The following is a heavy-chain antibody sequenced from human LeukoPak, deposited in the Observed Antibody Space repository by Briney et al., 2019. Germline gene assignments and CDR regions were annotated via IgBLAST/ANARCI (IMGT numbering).Heavy chain of an antibody. CDR3: ARDGDSKGGWFDP. V-gene: IGHV4-34*01. CDR1: GGSFSGYY. J-gene: IGHJ5*02. D-gene: IGHD3-22*01. Sequence: SETLSLTCAVYGGSFSGYYWSWIRQPPGKGLEWIGEINHSGSTNYNPSLKSRVTISVDTSKNQFSLKPSSVTAADTAVYYCARDGDSKGGWFDPWGQGTLVTVSS. CDR2: INHSGST.